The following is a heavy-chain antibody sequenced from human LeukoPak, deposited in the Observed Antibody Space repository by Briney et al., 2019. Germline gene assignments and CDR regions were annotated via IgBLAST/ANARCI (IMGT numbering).Heavy chain of an antibody. CDR2: VHLSGRT. CDR3: AREGGPYPPLDY. CDR1: GGSISSTNW. V-gene: IGHV4-4*02. J-gene: IGHJ4*02. Sequence: SGTLSLTCGVSGGSISSTNWWTWVRQPPGEGLEWIGEVHLSGRTNYNPSLESRVTMSVDMSENHISLKLTSVTAADTAVYYCAREGGPYPPLDYSGQGTLVTVSS.